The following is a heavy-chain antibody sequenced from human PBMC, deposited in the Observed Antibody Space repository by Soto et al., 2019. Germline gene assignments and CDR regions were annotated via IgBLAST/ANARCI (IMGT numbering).Heavy chain of an antibody. D-gene: IGHD3-22*01. CDR1: GYTFTSYA. CDR2: INAGNGNT. CDR3: ARDDKYDTSGIDY. V-gene: IGHV1-3*01. Sequence: ASVKVSCKASGYTFTSYAMHWVRQAPGQRLEWMGWINAGNGNTKYSQKFQDRVTITTDTSASTAYMELRSLRSDDTAVYYCARDDKYDTSGIDYWGQGTLVTVSS. J-gene: IGHJ4*02.